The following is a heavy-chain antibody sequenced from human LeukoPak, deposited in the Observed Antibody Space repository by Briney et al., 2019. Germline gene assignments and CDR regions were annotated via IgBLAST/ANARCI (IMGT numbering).Heavy chain of an antibody. CDR1: GFTFSSYE. CDR2: IRNKANSYAT. Sequence: GGSLRLSCAASGFTFSSYEMNWVRQASGKGLEWVGRIRNKANSYATTYAASVKGRFTISRDDSKNTAYLQMNSLKTEDTAVYYCSTSSSDFGYWGQGTLVTVSS. V-gene: IGHV3-73*01. D-gene: IGHD6-6*01. J-gene: IGHJ4*02. CDR3: STSSSDFGY.